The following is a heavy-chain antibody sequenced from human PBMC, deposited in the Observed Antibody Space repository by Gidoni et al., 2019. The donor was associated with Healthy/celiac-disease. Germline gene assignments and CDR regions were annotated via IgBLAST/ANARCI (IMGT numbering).Heavy chain of an antibody. CDR1: GYTITELS. CDR3: ATTEALEMATTRSWYFDL. D-gene: IGHD5-12*01. CDR2: FDPEDGET. V-gene: IGHV1-24*01. J-gene: IGHJ2*01. Sequence: QVQLVQSGAEVTKPGASVKVSCKVSGYTITELSMHWVRQAPGKGLEWMGGFDPEDGETIYAQKFQGRVTMTEDTSTDTAYMELSSLRSEDTAVYYCATTEALEMATTRSWYFDLWGRGTLVTVSS.